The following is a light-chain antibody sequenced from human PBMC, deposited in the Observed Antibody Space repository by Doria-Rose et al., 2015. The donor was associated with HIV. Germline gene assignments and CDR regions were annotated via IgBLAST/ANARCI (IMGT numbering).Light chain of an antibody. CDR2: GNT. J-gene: IGLJ1*01. CDR1: SSNIGAGFD. V-gene: IGLV1-40*01. Sequence: QSVLTQPHSVSGAPGQRVAISCTGSSSNIGAGFDVNWYQQLPGTAPTLIIHGNTNRHSGVPERFSGSKSGTSASLAISGLRAEDEADYYCQSYDSRLSVYVFGTGTKVTV. CDR3: QSYDSRLSVYV.